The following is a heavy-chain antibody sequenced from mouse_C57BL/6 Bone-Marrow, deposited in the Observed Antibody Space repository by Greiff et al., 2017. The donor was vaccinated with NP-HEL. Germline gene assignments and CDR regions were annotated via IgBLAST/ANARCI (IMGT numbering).Heavy chain of an antibody. J-gene: IGHJ2*01. CDR3: TRDRYYGSSYRDFDY. CDR1: GFTFSSYA. CDR2: ISSGGDYI. V-gene: IGHV5-9-1*02. D-gene: IGHD1-1*01. Sequence: EVQGVESGEGLVKPGGSLKLSCAASGFTFSSYAMSWVRQTPEKRLEWVAYISSGGDYIYYADTVKGRFTISRDNARNTLYLQMSSLKSEDTAMYYCTRDRYYGSSYRDFDYWGQGTTLTVSS.